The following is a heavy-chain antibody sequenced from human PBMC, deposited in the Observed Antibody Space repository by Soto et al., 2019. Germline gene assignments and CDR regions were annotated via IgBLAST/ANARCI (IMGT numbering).Heavy chain of an antibody. CDR3: AKDLRLSSTYYYDSSGYNDFDY. CDR2: ISGSGGST. CDR1: GFTFSSYA. V-gene: IGHV3-23*01. J-gene: IGHJ4*02. D-gene: IGHD3-22*01. Sequence: GGSLRLSCAASGFTFSSYAMSWVRQSPGKGLEWVSAISGSGGSTYYADSVKGRFTISRDNSKNTLYLQMNSLRAEDTAVYYCAKDLRLSSTYYYDSSGYNDFDYWGQGTLVTVSS.